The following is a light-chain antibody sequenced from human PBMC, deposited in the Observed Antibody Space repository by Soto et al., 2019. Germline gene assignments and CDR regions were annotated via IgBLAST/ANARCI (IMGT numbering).Light chain of an antibody. CDR2: GNR. J-gene: IGLJ3*02. Sequence: QSVLTQPPSVSGAPGQRVTLSCTGNTSNLGAGYDVHWYQQPPGAAPKLVIFGNRNRPSGVPERFSGSKSGTSASLAITGLQAEDEADYYCQAYDYSLTASVFGGGTKVTVL. V-gene: IGLV1-40*01. CDR3: QAYDYSLTASV. CDR1: TSNLGAGYD.